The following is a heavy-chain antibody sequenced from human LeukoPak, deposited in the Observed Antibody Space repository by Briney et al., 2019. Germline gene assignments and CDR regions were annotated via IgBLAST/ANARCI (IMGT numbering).Heavy chain of an antibody. CDR1: GFTFSSYS. J-gene: IGHJ5*02. CDR3: AREGYSSGWYDH. Sequence: GGSLRLSCAASGFTFSSYSVSWVRQAPGKGLEWVSFISSSGIYIYYADSVKGRFTISRDNAKNSLFLQMNSLRAEDTAVYYCAREGYSSGWYDHWGGGSQVTVSS. CDR2: ISSSGIYI. D-gene: IGHD6-19*01. V-gene: IGHV3-21*01.